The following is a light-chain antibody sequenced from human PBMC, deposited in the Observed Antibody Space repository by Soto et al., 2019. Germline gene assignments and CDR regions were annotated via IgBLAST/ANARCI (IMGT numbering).Light chain of an antibody. CDR2: QTS. J-gene: IGKJ1*01. V-gene: IGKV3-11*01. Sequence: EIVLTQSPATLSSFPGDRVTLSCRASQYINTRLAWYQHRPGQAPRLLIYQTSLRAAGIPARCSAGGSGTDFTLTISDVQPEDFALYYCHQRQSWPRTFGQGTKVDI. CDR1: QYINTR. CDR3: HQRQSWPRT.